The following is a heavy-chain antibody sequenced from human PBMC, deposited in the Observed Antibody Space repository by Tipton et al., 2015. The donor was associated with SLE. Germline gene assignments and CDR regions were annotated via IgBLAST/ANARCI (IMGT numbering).Heavy chain of an antibody. V-gene: IGHV4-30-4*01. D-gene: IGHD4-23*01. CDR2: IYYSGTT. J-gene: IGHJ4*02. Sequence: TLSLTCTVSGGSISSGSYYWSWIRQPPGKGLELIGYIYYSGTTYYNPSLKSRVTISVDTSKNQFSLKLSSVTAADTAVYYCARATDYGGNYRDHWGQGTLVTVSS. CDR3: ARATDYGGNYRDH. CDR1: GGSISSGSYY.